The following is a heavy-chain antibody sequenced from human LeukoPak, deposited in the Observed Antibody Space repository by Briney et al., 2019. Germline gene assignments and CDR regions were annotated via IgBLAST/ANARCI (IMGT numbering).Heavy chain of an antibody. Sequence: GGSLRLSCAASGFTFSGYAMSWVRQAPGKGLERVSGITDSGRKTYYADYVKGRFSISRDNSKNTVYLQMSDLRAEDTAVYYCAKITKATTPNYWGQGTLVTVSS. CDR1: GFTFSGYA. J-gene: IGHJ4*02. D-gene: IGHD4-17*01. CDR2: ITDSGRKT. CDR3: AKITKATTPNY. V-gene: IGHV3-23*01.